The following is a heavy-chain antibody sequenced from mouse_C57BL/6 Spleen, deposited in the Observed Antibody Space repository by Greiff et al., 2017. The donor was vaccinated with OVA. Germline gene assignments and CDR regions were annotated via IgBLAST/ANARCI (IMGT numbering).Heavy chain of an antibody. CDR2: IDPETGGT. CDR1: GYTFTDYE. V-gene: IGHV1-15*01. CDR3: TRDYYDYDGFDY. J-gene: IGHJ2*01. Sequence: QVQLQQSGAELVRPGASVTLSCKASGYTFTDYEMHWVKQTPVHGLEWIGAIDPETGGTAYNQKFKGKAILTADKSSSTAYMELRSLTSEDSAVYYCTRDYYDYDGFDYWGQGTTLTVSS. D-gene: IGHD2-4*01.